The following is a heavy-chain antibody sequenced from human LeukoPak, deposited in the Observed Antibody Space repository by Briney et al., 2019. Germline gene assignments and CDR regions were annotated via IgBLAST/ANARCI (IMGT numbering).Heavy chain of an antibody. D-gene: IGHD4-17*01. CDR2: INAGNGNT. V-gene: IGHV1-3*01. CDR1: GYTFTSYA. Sequence: ASVKVSCKASGYTFTSYAMHWVRQAPGQRFEWMGWINAGNGNTKYSQKFQGRVTITRDTSASTAYMELSSLRSEDTAVYYCARTTSYSYYYYYGMDVWGQGTTVTVSS. CDR3: ARTTSYSYYYYYGMDV. J-gene: IGHJ6*02.